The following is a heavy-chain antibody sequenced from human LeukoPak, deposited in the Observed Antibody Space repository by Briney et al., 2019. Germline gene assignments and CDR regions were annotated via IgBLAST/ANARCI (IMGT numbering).Heavy chain of an antibody. CDR2: FDPEDGET. CDR1: GYTLTELS. D-gene: IGHD3-10*01. CDR3: ATYLYGSGRGGMDV. Sequence: ASVKVSCKVSGYTLTELSMHWVRQAPGKGLEWLGGFDPEDGETIYPQKFQGRVTMTEDTSTDTAYMELSSLRSEDTAVYYCATYLYGSGRGGMDVWGKGTTVTVSS. J-gene: IGHJ6*04. V-gene: IGHV1-24*01.